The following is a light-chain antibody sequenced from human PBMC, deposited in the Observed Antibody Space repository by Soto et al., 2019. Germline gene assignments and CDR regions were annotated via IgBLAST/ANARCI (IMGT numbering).Light chain of an antibody. CDR3: QQYGSSPLT. J-gene: IGKJ1*01. CDR2: GAS. CDR1: QSVSSSS. V-gene: IGKV3-20*01. Sequence: EIVLTQSPGTLSLSPGERATLSCRASQSVSSSSLAWYQHQPGQAPRLLVYGASSRATGISDRFSGSGSGTDFTLTISRLEPEDFALYYCQQYGSSPLTFGQGTKVDIK.